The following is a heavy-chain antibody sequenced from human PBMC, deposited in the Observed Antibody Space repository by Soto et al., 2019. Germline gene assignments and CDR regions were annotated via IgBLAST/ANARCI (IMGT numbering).Heavy chain of an antibody. CDR1: GGTFSSYT. Sequence: QVQLVQSGAEVKKPGSSVKVSCKASGGTFSSYTISWVRQAPGQGLEWMGRIIPILGIANYAQKFQGRVTITAGKSRRPGYMGLRSLRSEDTAVYYCASVDTAASYYGMDVWGQGTTVTVSS. J-gene: IGHJ6*02. D-gene: IGHD5-18*01. CDR3: ASVDTAASYYGMDV. V-gene: IGHV1-69*02. CDR2: IIPILGIA.